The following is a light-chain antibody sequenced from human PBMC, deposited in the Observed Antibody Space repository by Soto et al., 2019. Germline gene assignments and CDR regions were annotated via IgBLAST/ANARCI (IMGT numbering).Light chain of an antibody. Sequence: DIQMTQSPSTLSASVGDRVTITCRASQSISSWLAWYQQKPGKAPKLLFYDASSLESGVPSRLSGSGSGTEFTLPISILQHYDFATYYSQQSNSYPETFGQGTKVDIQ. V-gene: IGKV1-5*01. J-gene: IGKJ1*01. CDR3: QQSNSYPET. CDR1: QSISSW. CDR2: DAS.